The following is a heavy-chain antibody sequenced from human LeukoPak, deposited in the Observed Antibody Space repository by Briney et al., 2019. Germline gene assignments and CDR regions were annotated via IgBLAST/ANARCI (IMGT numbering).Heavy chain of an antibody. CDR3: ARDRAGFYDSTSYYYDAFDI. V-gene: IGHV3-21*01. D-gene: IGHD3-22*01. CDR2: ISSSSSYI. CDR1: GFTFSSYS. J-gene: IGHJ3*02. Sequence: GGSLTLSCAASGFTFSSYSMNWVRQAPGKGLEWVSSISSSSSYISYADSVKGRFTISRDNAKNSLYLQMNSLRAEDTAVYYCARDRAGFYDSTSYYYDAFDIWGQGTVVTVSS.